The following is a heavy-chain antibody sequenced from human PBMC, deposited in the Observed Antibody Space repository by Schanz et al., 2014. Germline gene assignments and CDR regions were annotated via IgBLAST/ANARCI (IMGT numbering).Heavy chain of an antibody. CDR1: GFTFNNYG. Sequence: QAQLVESGGGVVQPGRSLRLSCAASGFTFNNYGMHWVRQAPGKGLVWVAVTSSDGSLKYYADSVKGRFTISRDNSRDTVYLQMNSRRGEDTAVYYCARGGRGGYPGRAFDIGGQGTMVTASS. D-gene: IGHD5-12*01. CDR3: ARGGRGGYPGRAFDI. J-gene: IGHJ3*02. CDR2: TSSDGSLK. V-gene: IGHV3-30*19.